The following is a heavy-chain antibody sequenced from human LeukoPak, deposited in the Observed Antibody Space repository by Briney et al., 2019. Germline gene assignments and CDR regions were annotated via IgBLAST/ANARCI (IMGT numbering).Heavy chain of an antibody. D-gene: IGHD3-22*01. CDR1: GFTFSSYE. Sequence: GGSLRLSCAASGFTFSSYEMNWVRQAPGKGLEWVSYISSSGSTIHYADSVKGRFTISRDNAKNSLYLQMNSLRAEDTAVYYCARAPYYYDSSGYFQHWGQGTLVTVPS. J-gene: IGHJ1*01. CDR2: ISSSGSTI. CDR3: ARAPYYYDSSGYFQH. V-gene: IGHV3-48*03.